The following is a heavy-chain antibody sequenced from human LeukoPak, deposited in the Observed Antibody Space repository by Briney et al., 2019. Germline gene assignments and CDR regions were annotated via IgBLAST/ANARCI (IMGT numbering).Heavy chain of an antibody. V-gene: IGHV3-21*01. CDR2: IISSSSYI. D-gene: IGHD4-17*01. J-gene: IGHJ3*02. Sequence: GGSLSLSCAASGFTFSSYSMNWVRQAPGKGLEWVSYIISSSSYIYYADSVKGRFTISRDNAKNSLYLQMNSLRAEDTAVYYCARDQFRRCNNAFDIWGQGTMVTVSS. CDR1: GFTFSSYS. CDR3: ARDQFRRCNNAFDI.